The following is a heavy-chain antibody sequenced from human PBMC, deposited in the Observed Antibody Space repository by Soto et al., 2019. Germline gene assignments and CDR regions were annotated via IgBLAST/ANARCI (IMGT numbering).Heavy chain of an antibody. CDR2: IIPIFGTA. D-gene: IGHD4-17*01. J-gene: IGHJ4*02. Sequence: GASVKVSCKASGGTFSSYAISWVRQAPGQGLEWMGGIIPIFGTANYAQKFQGRVTITADESTSTAYMELSSLRSEDTAVYYCARRPARYGGNSGTSYFDYWGQGTLVTVSS. V-gene: IGHV1-69*13. CDR1: GGTFSSYA. CDR3: ARRPARYGGNSGTSYFDY.